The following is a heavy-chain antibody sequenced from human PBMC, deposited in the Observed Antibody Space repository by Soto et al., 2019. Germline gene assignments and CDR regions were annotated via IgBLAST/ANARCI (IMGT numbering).Heavy chain of an antibody. J-gene: IGHJ4*02. V-gene: IGHV4-39*07. CDR2: IYYSGST. CDR3: ARDKITGLFDY. D-gene: IGHD2-8*02. Sequence: SETLSLTCTVSGGSISSSSFHWGWIRQPPGKGLEWIGSIYYSGSTYYSPSLKSRVTISVDTSKNQFSLKLTSVTAADTAVYYCARDKITGLFDYWGQGTLVTVSS. CDR1: GGSISSSSFH.